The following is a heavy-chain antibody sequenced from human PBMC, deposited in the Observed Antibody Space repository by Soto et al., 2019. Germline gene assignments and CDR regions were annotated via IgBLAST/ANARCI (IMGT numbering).Heavy chain of an antibody. CDR2: IWYDGSNK. CDR3: ARGGGDLWFGELDY. CDR1: GFTFSSYG. J-gene: IGHJ4*02. V-gene: IGHV3-33*01. D-gene: IGHD3-10*01. Sequence: GGSLRLSCAASGFTFSSYGMHWVRQAPGKGLEWVAVIWYDGSNKYYADSVKGRFTISRDNSKNTLYLQMNSLRAEDTAVYSCARGGGDLWFGELDYWGQGTLVTVSS.